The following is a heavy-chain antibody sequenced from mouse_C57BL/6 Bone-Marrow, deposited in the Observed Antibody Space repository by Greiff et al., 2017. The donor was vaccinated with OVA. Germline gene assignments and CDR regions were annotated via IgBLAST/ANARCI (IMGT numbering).Heavy chain of an antibody. CDR3: ARPGDYDGYYAMDY. D-gene: IGHD2-4*01. J-gene: IGHJ4*01. CDR2: ISSGSSTI. Sequence: EVMLVESGGGLVKPGGSLKLSCAASGFTFSDYGMHWVRQAPEKGLEWVAYISSGSSTIYYADTVKGRFTISRDNAKNTLFLQMTSLRSEDTAMYYCARPGDYDGYYAMDYWGQGTSVTVSS. CDR1: GFTFSDYG. V-gene: IGHV5-17*01.